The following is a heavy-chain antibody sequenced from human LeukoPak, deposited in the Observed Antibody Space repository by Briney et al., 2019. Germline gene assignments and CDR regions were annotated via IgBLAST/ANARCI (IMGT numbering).Heavy chain of an antibody. CDR2: ISSSSSTI. CDR3: ARVNVVVPAAIRKFDY. D-gene: IGHD2-2*02. J-gene: IGHJ4*02. CDR1: GFTFSSYS. Sequence: GGSLRLSCAASGFTFSSYSMNWVRQAPGKGLEWVSYISSSSSTIYYADSVKGRFTISRDSAKNSLYLQMNSLRAEDTAVYYCARVNVVVPAAIRKFDYWGQGTLVTVSS. V-gene: IGHV3-48*01.